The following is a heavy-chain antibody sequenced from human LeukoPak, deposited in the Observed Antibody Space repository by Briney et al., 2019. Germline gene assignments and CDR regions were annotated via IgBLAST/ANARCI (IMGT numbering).Heavy chain of an antibody. V-gene: IGHV3-23*01. J-gene: IGHJ4*02. Sequence: GGSLRLSCAASGFTFSSYGMHWVRQAAGKGLEWVSTISDSGVSTYYADSVKGRFTISRDNSKNTLYMQMNSLRAGDTAVYYCAKDLSSSGFRIDYWGQGTLVTVSS. CDR1: GFTFSSYG. D-gene: IGHD6-19*01. CDR3: AKDLSSSGFRIDY. CDR2: ISDSGVST.